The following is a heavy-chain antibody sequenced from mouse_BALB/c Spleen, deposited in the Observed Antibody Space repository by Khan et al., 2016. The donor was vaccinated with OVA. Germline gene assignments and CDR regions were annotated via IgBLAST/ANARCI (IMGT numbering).Heavy chain of an antibody. Sequence: QVQLKESGAELAKPGASVKLSCKASGYTFTTYWVHWVNRRPGQDLLWFGYINPNSGYTDYNETFKDRTTLSADKSSSTAYMQLSSLTTEDCASYYCTRDRIDYWGQGTTLTVSS. V-gene: IGHV1-7*01. CDR1: GYTFTTYW. CDR2: INPNSGYT. CDR3: TRDRIDY. J-gene: IGHJ2*01.